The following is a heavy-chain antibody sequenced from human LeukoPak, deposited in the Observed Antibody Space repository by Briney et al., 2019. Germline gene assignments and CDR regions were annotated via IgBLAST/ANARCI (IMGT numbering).Heavy chain of an antibody. CDR1: GFTFSSYE. CDR2: ISGSGWTI. V-gene: IGHV3-48*03. D-gene: IGHD3-10*02. Sequence: PGGSLRLSCAASGFTFSSYEMNWVRQAPGKGLEWVSYISGSGWTINYADSVKGRFTISRDNAKNSLYLQMNSLRAEDTAVYYCAELGITMIGGVWGKGTTVTISS. CDR3: AELGITMIGGV. J-gene: IGHJ6*04.